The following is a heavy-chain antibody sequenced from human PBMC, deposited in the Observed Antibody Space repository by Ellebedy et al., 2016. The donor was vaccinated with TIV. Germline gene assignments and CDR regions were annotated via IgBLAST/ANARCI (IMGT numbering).Heavy chain of an antibody. CDR1: GFTFSSYA. Sequence: GGSLRLSXAASGFTFSSYAMSWVRQAPGKGLEWVAVISYDGSNKYYVDSVKGRFTISRDNAKNSLYLQMNSLRAEDTAVYYCARAIVVVPAAIPETWYFDLWGRGTLVTVSS. CDR3: ARAIVVVPAAIPETWYFDL. V-gene: IGHV3-30*03. CDR2: ISYDGSNK. D-gene: IGHD2-2*02. J-gene: IGHJ2*01.